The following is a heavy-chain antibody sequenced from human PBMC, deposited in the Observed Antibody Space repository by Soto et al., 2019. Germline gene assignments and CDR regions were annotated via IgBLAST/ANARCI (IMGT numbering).Heavy chain of an antibody. CDR1: GFTFDDYA. V-gene: IGHV3-9*01. Sequence: EVQLVESGGGLVQPGRSLRLSCAASGFTFDDYAMHWVRQAPGKGLEWVSGISWNSGSIGYADSVKGRFTISRDNAKNSLYLQMNSLRAEDTALYYCAKELEGYGDYGGGLDYWGQGTLVTVSS. CDR3: AKELEGYGDYGGGLDY. J-gene: IGHJ4*02. CDR2: ISWNSGSI. D-gene: IGHD4-17*01.